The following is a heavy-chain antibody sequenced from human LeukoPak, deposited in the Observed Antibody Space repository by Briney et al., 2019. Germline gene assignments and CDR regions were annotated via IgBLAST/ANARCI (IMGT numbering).Heavy chain of an antibody. CDR3: AKRGSSYCFDF. Sequence: GGSLRLSCAASGFTFSSYAMSWVRQAPGKGLEWVSAISTSDGGTYYADSVKGRFTISRDISKNTLYLQMNSLRAEDTALYYCAKRGSSYCFDFWGQGTLVTVSS. J-gene: IGHJ4*02. D-gene: IGHD6-13*01. V-gene: IGHV3-23*01. CDR2: ISTSDGGT. CDR1: GFTFSSYA.